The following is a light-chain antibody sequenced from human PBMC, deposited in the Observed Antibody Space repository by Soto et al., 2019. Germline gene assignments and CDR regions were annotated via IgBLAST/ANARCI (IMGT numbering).Light chain of an antibody. V-gene: IGKV3-20*01. CDR1: QSVRSTY. CDR3: QQYGSTPLT. J-gene: IGKJ1*01. CDR2: GAT. Sequence: EIVLTQSPGTLPLSPGERTTLSCRASQSVRSTYLAWYQQRPGQAPRLLIYGATSRATGIPDRFQGSGSGTDFTLTISRLEPEDFAVYFCQQYGSTPLTFGQGTKV.